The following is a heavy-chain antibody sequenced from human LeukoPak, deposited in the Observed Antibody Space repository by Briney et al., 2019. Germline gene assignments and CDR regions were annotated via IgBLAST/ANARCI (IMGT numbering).Heavy chain of an antibody. V-gene: IGHV3-23*01. D-gene: IGHD6-6*01. CDR3: AKGGSIAARLPGSDP. J-gene: IGHJ5*02. CDR2: VRGSGGAT. Sequence: GGSLRLSCAASGFTFSNYAMTWVRQAPGKGLEWVSTVRGSGGATYYADSVTGRFTISRDNSKSTLYLQMNSLRVEDTAVYYCAKGGSIAARLPGSDPGGKETLVTVSS. CDR1: GFTFSNYA.